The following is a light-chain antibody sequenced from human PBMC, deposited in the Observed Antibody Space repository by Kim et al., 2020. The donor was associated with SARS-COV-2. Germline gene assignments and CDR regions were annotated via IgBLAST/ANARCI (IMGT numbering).Light chain of an antibody. CDR1: QDISNY. Sequence: DIQMTQSPSSLSASVGDRVTITCQASQDISNYLNWYQQKPGKAPKLLIYDASNLETGVPSRFSGSGSGTDFTFTISSLQPEDIAIYYGQQYDNLYTSGQGNNLEI. CDR2: DAS. CDR3: QQYDNLYT. V-gene: IGKV1-33*01. J-gene: IGKJ2*01.